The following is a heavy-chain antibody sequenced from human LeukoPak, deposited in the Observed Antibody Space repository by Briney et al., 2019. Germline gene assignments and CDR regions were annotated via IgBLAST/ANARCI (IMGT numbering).Heavy chain of an antibody. CDR1: GFTFRSHG. CDR2: IWYDGSHR. D-gene: IGHD5-24*01. CDR3: VRDNAAADGALDY. V-gene: IGHV3-33*01. Sequence: GRSLRLSCVASGFTFRSHGMHWVRQAPGKGLEWVAVIWYDGSHRYYPDSVKGRFTISRDNSKNTLFLQMDSLRVDDTAVYYCVRDNAAADGALDYWGQGSLVTVSS. J-gene: IGHJ4*02.